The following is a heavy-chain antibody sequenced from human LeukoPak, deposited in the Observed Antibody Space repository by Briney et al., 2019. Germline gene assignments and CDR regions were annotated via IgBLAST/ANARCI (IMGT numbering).Heavy chain of an antibody. CDR1: GDTFTDTY. D-gene: IGHD1-26*01. CDR3: ARFLHGSSLDY. CDR2: IYHDGSDT. V-gene: IGHV5-51*01. Sequence: PGESLKISCKGSGDTFTDTYIAWVRQVAGKGLEWMGIIYHDGSDTRYSPSFEGQVTISVDHSIRTAYLQWTSLKTSDTAMYYCARFLHGSSLDYWGQGALVTVSS. J-gene: IGHJ4*02.